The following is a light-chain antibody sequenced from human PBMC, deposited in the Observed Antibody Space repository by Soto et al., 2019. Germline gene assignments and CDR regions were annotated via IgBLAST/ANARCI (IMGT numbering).Light chain of an antibody. J-gene: IGKJ2*01. Sequence: DIQMTQSPSTLSASVGDRVTITCRASQSISSWVAWYRQKPGKAPKLLIYDASSLESGVPSRFSGSGSGTEFTLTISSLQPDDFATYYCQQYNSYSTFGQGTKLEIK. CDR2: DAS. CDR1: QSISSW. V-gene: IGKV1-5*01. CDR3: QQYNSYST.